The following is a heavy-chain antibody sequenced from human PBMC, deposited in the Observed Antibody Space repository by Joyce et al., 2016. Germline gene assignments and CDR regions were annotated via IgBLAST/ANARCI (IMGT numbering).Heavy chain of an antibody. CDR1: GFAFTSSG. V-gene: IGHV3-30*18. Sequence: QVQLVESGGGVVQPGSSLRLSCAASGFAFTSSGMHWVRQAPGKRPEWVAVISSDGTKKYYADSVKGRFTISRDNSKNTLYLQVNGLRPEDTAVYYCAKAWGYWGQGTLVTVSS. J-gene: IGHJ4*02. D-gene: IGHD3-16*01. CDR2: ISSDGTKK. CDR3: AKAWGY.